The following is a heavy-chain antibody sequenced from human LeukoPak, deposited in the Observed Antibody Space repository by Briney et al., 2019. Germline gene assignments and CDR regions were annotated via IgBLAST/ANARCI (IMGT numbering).Heavy chain of an antibody. CDR1: GFTFTTVA. Sequence: QPEGSLRLSCAASGFTFTTVAMTWVRQAPGKGLEWGSTITGDDDETYYAKSVQGRFTISRDYSRNTVYLQMNSLRTQDTATYSCAKGPKPYSAYHPDSWGQGTLVAVSS. CDR2: ITGDDDET. J-gene: IGHJ4*02. V-gene: IGHV3-23*01. CDR3: AKGPKPYSAYHPDS. D-gene: IGHD3-22*01.